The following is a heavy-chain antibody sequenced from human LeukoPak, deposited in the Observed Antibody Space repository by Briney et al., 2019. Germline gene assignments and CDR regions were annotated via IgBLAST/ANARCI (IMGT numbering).Heavy chain of an antibody. CDR2: ISGSGGST. D-gene: IGHD2-15*01. V-gene: IGHV3-23*01. CDR1: GFTFSSYA. J-gene: IGHJ4*02. CDR3: AKDDSPGLIVVVVAATSTFDY. Sequence: RPGGSLRLSCAASGFTFSSYAMSWVRQAPGKGLEWVSAISGSGGSTYYADSVKGRFTISRDNSKNTLYLQMNSLRAEDTAVYYCAKDDSPGLIVVVVAATSTFDYWGQGTLVTVSS.